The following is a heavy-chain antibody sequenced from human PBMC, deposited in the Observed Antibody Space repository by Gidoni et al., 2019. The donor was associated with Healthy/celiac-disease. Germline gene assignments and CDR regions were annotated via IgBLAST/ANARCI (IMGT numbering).Heavy chain of an antibody. J-gene: IGHJ5*02. CDR2: ISMSGSTI. CDR1: GFTFSDYY. Sequence: QVQLVESGGGLVKPGWSLRLSCAASGFTFSDYYMSWIRQAPGKGLEWVSYISMSGSTIYDADSVKGRFTNARDNAKNSLYLQMNSLRAEDTAVYYCARGGTTPHWFDPWGQGTLVTVSS. D-gene: IGHD1-7*01. V-gene: IGHV3-11*01. CDR3: ARGGTTPHWFDP.